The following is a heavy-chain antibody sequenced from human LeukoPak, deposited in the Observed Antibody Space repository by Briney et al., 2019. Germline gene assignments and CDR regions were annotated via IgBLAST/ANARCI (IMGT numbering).Heavy chain of an antibody. J-gene: IGHJ6*03. D-gene: IGHD5-24*01. Sequence: ASVKASCKASGYTFTSYYMHWVRQAPGQGLEWMGIINPSGGSTSYAQKFQGRVTMTRDMSTSTAYMELSSLRSEDTAVYYCAREDGYYYYMDVWGKGTTVTISS. CDR3: AREDGYYYYMDV. CDR1: GYTFTSYY. CDR2: INPSGGST. V-gene: IGHV1-46*01.